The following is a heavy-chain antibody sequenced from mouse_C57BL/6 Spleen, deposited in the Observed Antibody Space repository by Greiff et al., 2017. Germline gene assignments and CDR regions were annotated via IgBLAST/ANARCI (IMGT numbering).Heavy chain of an antibody. Sequence: QVQLKQPGAELVKPGASVKLSCKASGYTFTSYWMPWVKQRPGQGLEWIGEIGHSDSYTNYNQKFKGKATLTVDTSSSTAYMQLSSLTSEDSAVYYCARGYYSNYWFAYWGQGTLVTVSA. CDR3: ARGYYSNYWFAY. V-gene: IGHV1-50*01. CDR2: IGHSDSYT. D-gene: IGHD2-5*01. J-gene: IGHJ3*01. CDR1: GYTFTSYW.